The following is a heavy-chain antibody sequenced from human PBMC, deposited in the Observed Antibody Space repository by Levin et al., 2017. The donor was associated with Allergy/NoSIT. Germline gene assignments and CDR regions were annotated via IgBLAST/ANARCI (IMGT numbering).Heavy chain of an antibody. J-gene: IGHJ4*02. CDR1: GFTFSSYE. CDR2: ISSSGSTI. D-gene: IGHD4-23*01. Sequence: GGSLRLSCAASGFTFSSYEMNWVRQAPGKGLEWVSYISSSGSTIYYADSVKGRFTISRDNAKNSLYLQMNSLRAEDTAVYYCARENYYGGILYFDYWGQGTLVTVSS. V-gene: IGHV3-48*03. CDR3: ARENYYGGILYFDY.